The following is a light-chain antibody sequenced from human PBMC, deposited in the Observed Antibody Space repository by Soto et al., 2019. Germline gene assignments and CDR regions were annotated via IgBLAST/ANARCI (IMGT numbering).Light chain of an antibody. J-gene: IGLJ3*02. CDR1: SSDVGGYNY. CDR2: DVS. Sequence: QSALTQPRSVSGSPGQSVTISCTGTSSDVGGYNYVSWYQQHPGKAPKIKIYDVSKRPSGVPDRFSGSKSGNTASLTISGLQAEDEADYYCCSWAGNPLVFGGGTKLTVL. V-gene: IGLV2-11*01. CDR3: CSWAGNPLV.